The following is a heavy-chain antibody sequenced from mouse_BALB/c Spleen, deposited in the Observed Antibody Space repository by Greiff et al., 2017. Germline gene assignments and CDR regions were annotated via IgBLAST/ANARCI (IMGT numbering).Heavy chain of an antibody. Sequence: VKLVESGPGLVAPSQSLSITCTVSGFSLTDYGVSWIRQPPGKGLEWLGVIWGGGSTYYNSALKSRLSISKDNSKSQVFLKMNSLQTDDTAMYYCAKHYCGSSYYAMDYWGQGTSVTVSA. CDR2: IWGGGST. V-gene: IGHV2-6-5*01. CDR1: GFSLTDYG. CDR3: AKHYCGSSYYAMDY. J-gene: IGHJ4*01. D-gene: IGHD1-1*01.